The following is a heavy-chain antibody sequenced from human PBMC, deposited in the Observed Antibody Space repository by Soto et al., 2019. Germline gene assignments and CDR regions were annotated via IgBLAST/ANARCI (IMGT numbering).Heavy chain of an antibody. CDR1: GYTFTGYY. V-gene: IGHV1-2*02. J-gene: IGHJ1*01. CDR3: AREDTYYYDSSGYSPRVFQH. CDR2: INPNSGGT. Sequence: AYVMFSCKASGYTFTGYYMHWVRQAPGQGLEWMGWINPNSGGTNYAQKFQGRVTMTRDTSISTAYMELSRLRSDDTAVYYCAREDTYYYDSSGYSPRVFQHWGQGTLVTVSS. D-gene: IGHD3-22*01.